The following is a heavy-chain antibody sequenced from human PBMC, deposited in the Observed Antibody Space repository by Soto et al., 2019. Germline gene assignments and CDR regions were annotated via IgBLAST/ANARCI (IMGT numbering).Heavy chain of an antibody. D-gene: IGHD6-13*01. CDR2: IYYSGST. V-gene: IGHV4-31*03. J-gene: IGHJ6*02. CDR1: GGSISSGGYY. Sequence: SETLSLTCTVSGGSISSGGYYWSWIRQHPGKGLEWIGYIYYSGSTYYNPSLKSRVTISVDTSKNQFSLKLSSVTAADTAVYYCAREAGYSSSYGMDVWGQGTLVTVSS. CDR3: AREAGYSSSYGMDV.